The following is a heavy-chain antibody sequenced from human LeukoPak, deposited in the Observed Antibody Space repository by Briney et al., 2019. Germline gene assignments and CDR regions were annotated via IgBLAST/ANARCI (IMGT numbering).Heavy chain of an antibody. CDR2: ISGSGEST. CDR1: GFTFSSHA. J-gene: IGHJ4*02. Sequence: GGSLRLSCAASGFTFSSHAMSWVRQAPGKGLEWVSAISGSGESTSYTDSVKGRFVISGDKAKNTVYPQMSNLRAEDTAVYYCAKRGYSYGPDYLDSWGQGTLVTVSS. CDR3: AKRGYSYGPDYLDS. V-gene: IGHV3-23*01. D-gene: IGHD5-18*01.